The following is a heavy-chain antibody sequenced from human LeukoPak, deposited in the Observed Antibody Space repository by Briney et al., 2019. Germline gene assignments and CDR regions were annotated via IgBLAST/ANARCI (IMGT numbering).Heavy chain of an antibody. CDR1: GFTFDDYG. V-gene: IGHV3-20*04. J-gene: IGHJ6*03. Sequence: PGGSLRLSCAASGFTFDDYGMSWVRQAPGKGLQWVSGINWNGGSTGYADSVKGRFTISRDNAKNSLYLQMNSLRAEDTALYYCGRGYYLDYYYYYMDGWGKGATVTVSS. CDR2: INWNGGST. D-gene: IGHD3-22*01. CDR3: GRGYYLDYYYYYMDG.